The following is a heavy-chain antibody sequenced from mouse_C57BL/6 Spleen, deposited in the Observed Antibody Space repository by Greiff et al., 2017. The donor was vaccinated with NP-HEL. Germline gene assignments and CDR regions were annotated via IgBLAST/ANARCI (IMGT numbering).Heavy chain of an antibody. CDR2: INPNNGGT. D-gene: IGHD1-1*01. CDR3: ARRTVVALYAMDY. V-gene: IGHV1-26*01. J-gene: IGHJ4*01. CDR1: GYTFTDYY. Sequence: VQLQESGPELVKPGASVKISCKASGYTFTDYYMNWVKQSHGKSLEWIGDINPNNGGTSYNQKFKGKATLTVDKSSSTAYMELRSLTSEDSAVYYCARRTVVALYAMDYWGQGTSVTVSS.